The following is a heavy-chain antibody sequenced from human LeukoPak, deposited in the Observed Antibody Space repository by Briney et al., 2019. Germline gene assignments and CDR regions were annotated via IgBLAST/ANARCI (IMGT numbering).Heavy chain of an antibody. CDR1: GFTFSSYG. CDR2: ISGSGGST. Sequence: GGSLRLSCAASGFTFSSYGMSWVRQAPGKGLEWVSAISGSGGSTSYADSVKGRFTISRDNSKNTLYLHMNSLRAEDTAVYYCARDDLWGVATVHWGQGTLVTVSS. J-gene: IGHJ4*02. V-gene: IGHV3-23*01. CDR3: ARDDLWGVATVH. D-gene: IGHD5-12*01.